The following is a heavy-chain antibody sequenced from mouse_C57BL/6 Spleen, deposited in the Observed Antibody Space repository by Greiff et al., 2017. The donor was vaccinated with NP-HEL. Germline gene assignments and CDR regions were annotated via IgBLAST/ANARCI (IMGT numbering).Heavy chain of an antibody. Sequence: EVQVVESGAELVRPGASVKLSCTASGFNIKDDYMHWVKQRPEQGLEWIGWIDPENGDTEYASKFQGKATITADTSSNTAYLQLSSLTSEDTAVYYCTTGFQRGYWGKGTTLTVSS. CDR1: GFNIKDDY. V-gene: IGHV14-4*01. CDR3: TTGFQRGY. CDR2: IDPENGDT. J-gene: IGHJ2*01.